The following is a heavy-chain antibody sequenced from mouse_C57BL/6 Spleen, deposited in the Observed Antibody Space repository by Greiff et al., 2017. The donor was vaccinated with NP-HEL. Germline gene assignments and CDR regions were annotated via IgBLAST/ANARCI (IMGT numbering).Heavy chain of an antibody. Sequence: VQLQQSGSELVRPGASVTLSCKASGYTFTDYEMHWVKQTPVHGLEWIGAIDPETGGTAYNQKFKGKAILTADKSSSTAYMELRSLTSEDSAVYYCTREKRDWGQGTLVTVSA. CDR2: IDPETGGT. CDR1: GYTFTDYE. V-gene: IGHV1-15*01. CDR3: TREKRD. J-gene: IGHJ3*01.